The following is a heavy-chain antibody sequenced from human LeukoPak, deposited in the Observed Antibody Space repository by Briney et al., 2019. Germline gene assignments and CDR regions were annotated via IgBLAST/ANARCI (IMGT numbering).Heavy chain of an antibody. CDR2: INAGNGNT. D-gene: IGHD3-22*01. J-gene: IGHJ1*01. CDR3: ARDNYYDSSGYYVEYFQH. V-gene: IGHV1-3*01. Sequence: ASVKVSCKASGYTFTSYALHWVRQAPGQRLEWMGCINAGNGNTKYSQKFQGRVTITRDTSASTAYMELSSLRSEDTAVYYCARDNYYDSSGYYVEYFQHWGQGTLVTVSS. CDR1: GYTFTSYA.